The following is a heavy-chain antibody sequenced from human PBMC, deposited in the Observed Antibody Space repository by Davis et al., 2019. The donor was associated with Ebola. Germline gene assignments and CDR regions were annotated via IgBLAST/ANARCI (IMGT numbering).Heavy chain of an antibody. V-gene: IGHV4-34*01. J-gene: IGHJ4*02. CDR2: IYHSGST. Sequence: PSETLSLTCAVYGGSFSGYYWSWIRQPPGKGLEWIGYIYHSGSTYYNPSLKSRVTISVDRSKNQFSLKLSSVTAADTAVYYCARVGGGYNFFDYWGQGTLVTVSS. D-gene: IGHD5-24*01. CDR1: GGSFSGYY. CDR3: ARVGGGYNFFDY.